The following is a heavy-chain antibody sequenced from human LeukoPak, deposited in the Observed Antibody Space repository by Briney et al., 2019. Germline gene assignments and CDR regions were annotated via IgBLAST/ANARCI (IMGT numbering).Heavy chain of an antibody. V-gene: IGHV3-21*01. D-gene: IGHD3-9*01. Sequence: GGSLRLSCAASGFTFSSYSMNWVRQAPGKGLEWVSSISSSSSYIYYADSVKGRFTISRDNAKNSLYLQMNSLRAKDTAVYYCARDRHLLRYFDWLRTGDYWGQGTLVTVSS. CDR2: ISSSSSYI. CDR3: ARDRHLLRYFDWLRTGDY. J-gene: IGHJ4*02. CDR1: GFTFSSYS.